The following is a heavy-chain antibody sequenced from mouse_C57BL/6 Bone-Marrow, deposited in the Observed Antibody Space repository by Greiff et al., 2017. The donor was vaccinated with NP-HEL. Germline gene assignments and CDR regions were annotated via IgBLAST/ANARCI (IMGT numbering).Heavy chain of an antibody. J-gene: IGHJ2*01. CDR1: GFTFTDYY. CDR2: IRNKANGYTT. D-gene: IGHD3-1*01. Sequence: EVMLVESGGGLVQPGGSLSLSCAASGFTFTDYYMSWVRQPPGQALEWLGFIRNKANGYTTEYSASVKGRFTISRDNSQSILYLQINALRAEDSATYYCARDSAVFDYWGQGTTLTVSS. V-gene: IGHV7-3*01. CDR3: ARDSAVFDY.